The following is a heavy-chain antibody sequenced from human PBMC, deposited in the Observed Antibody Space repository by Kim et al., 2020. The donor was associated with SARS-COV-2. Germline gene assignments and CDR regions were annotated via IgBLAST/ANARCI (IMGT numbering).Heavy chain of an antibody. V-gene: IGHV3-33*01. J-gene: IGHJ4*02. CDR3: ARDLRFGELAEVGY. Sequence: AAAVKGRFPIPRENSKNTLYLQMNSLRAEDTAVYYCARDLRFGELAEVGYWGQGTLVTVSS. D-gene: IGHD3-10*01.